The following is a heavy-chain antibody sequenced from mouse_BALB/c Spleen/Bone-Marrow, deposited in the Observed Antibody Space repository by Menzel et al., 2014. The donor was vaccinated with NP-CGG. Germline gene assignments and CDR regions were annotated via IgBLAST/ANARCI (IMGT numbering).Heavy chain of an antibody. V-gene: IGHV4-1*02. Sequence: EMKLVESGGGLVQPGGSLKLSCAASGFDFSGFWMGWVRQAPGKGLEWIGEINPDSSTINYTPSLKDRFIISRDNAKNTLYLQMSKVRSEDTALYYCARLGYYGGFAYWGQGTLVTVSA. J-gene: IGHJ3*01. CDR3: ARLGYYGGFAY. CDR1: GFDFSGFW. CDR2: INPDSSTI. D-gene: IGHD2-3*01.